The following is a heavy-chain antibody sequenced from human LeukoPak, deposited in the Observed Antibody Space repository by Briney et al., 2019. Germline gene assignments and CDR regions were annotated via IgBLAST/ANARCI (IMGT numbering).Heavy chain of an antibody. D-gene: IGHD3-10*01. Sequence: PGGSLRLSCAASGFTFSSYGMSWVRQSPGNGLEWISSISGSGGSTYYADSVKGRFTISRDNSKNTLYLQMNSLRAEDTAVYYCAKDYKGVWLAYGSGSLESDYWGQGTLVAVSS. J-gene: IGHJ4*02. CDR3: AKDYKGVWLAYGSGSLESDY. CDR2: ISGSGGST. CDR1: GFTFSSYG. V-gene: IGHV3-23*01.